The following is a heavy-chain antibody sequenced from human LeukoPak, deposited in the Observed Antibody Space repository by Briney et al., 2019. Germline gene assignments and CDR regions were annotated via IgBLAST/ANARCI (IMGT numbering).Heavy chain of an antibody. D-gene: IGHD1-26*01. V-gene: IGHV4-39*07. Sequence: SETLSLTCTVSGGSISSSSYYWGWIRQPPGKGLEWIGSIYYSGSTYYNPSLKSRVTISVDTSKNQFSLKLSSVTAADTAVYYCARGPRMRFRELTYWGQGTLVTVSS. CDR2: IYYSGST. CDR3: ARGPRMRFRELTY. CDR1: GGSISSSSYY. J-gene: IGHJ4*02.